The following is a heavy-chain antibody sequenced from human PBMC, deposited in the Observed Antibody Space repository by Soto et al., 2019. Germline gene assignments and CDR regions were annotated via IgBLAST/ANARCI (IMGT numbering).Heavy chain of an antibody. V-gene: IGHV1-18*01. J-gene: IGHJ5*02. CDR2: ISAYNGNT. CDR3: ASDLGRPGGVSGSYRRFDP. D-gene: IGHD1-26*01. Sequence: QVQLVQSGAEVKKPGASVKVSCKASGYTFTSYGIIWVRQAPGQGREWMGWISAYNGNTNYAQKLHGRVTMTTDTSTSTAYMELRSLRSDDTPVYYCASDLGRPGGVSGSYRRFDPWGQGTLVTVSS. CDR1: GYTFTSYG.